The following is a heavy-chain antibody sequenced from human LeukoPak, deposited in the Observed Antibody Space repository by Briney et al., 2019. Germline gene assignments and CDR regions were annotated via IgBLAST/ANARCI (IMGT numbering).Heavy chain of an antibody. Sequence: GRSLRLSCAASGFTFTIYAIYWVRQAPGKGLEWVAVTDGSNTFYADSVKGRFSLSSDNSKNTLYLQMNSLRAEDTAVYYCAKDLIAGPPDYFDYWGQGTLVTVSS. V-gene: IGHV3-30-3*01. CDR2: TDGSNT. CDR3: AKDLIAGPPDYFDY. J-gene: IGHJ4*02. D-gene: IGHD1-14*01. CDR1: GFTFTIYA.